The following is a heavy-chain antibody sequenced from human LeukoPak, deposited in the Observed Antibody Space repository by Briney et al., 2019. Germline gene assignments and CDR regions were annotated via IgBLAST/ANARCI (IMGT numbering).Heavy chain of an antibody. J-gene: IGHJ2*01. V-gene: IGHV2-5*01. CDR3: AHRVRELGFYCYFDL. D-gene: IGHD1-26*01. CDR1: GFSLSSSRVG. CDR2: IYWNDDK. Sequence: SGPTLVNPTQTLTLTCPFSGFSLSSSRVGVGWIRQPPGKALAWLALIYWNDDKRYRPSLESRLTITKDASRNQVVRTMTNMDPVDTATYYCAHRVRELGFYCYFDLWGPGTLVTVSS.